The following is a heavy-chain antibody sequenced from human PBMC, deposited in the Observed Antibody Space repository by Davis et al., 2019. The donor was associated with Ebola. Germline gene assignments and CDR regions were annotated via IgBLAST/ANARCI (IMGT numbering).Heavy chain of an antibody. J-gene: IGHJ5*02. D-gene: IGHD3-22*01. CDR1: GYTFTSYA. CDR2: INAGNGNT. Sequence: AASVTVSCKASGYTFTSYAMHWVRQAPGQRLEWMGWINAGNGNTKYSQKFQGRVTITRDTSASTAYMELSSLRSEDTAVYYCARAPTYYYDSSGYYGWFDPWGQGTLVTVSS. V-gene: IGHV1-3*01. CDR3: ARAPTYYYDSSGYYGWFDP.